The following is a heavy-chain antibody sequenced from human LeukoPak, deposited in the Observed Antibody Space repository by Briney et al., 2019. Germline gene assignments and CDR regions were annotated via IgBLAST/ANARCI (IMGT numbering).Heavy chain of an antibody. J-gene: IGHJ4*02. D-gene: IGHD1-26*01. Sequence: SQTLSLTCAISGDSVSINNAAWNSIRQSPSRGLEWLGRTYYRSKWYNDYAVSVKARMTINADTSKNQLSLKLTSVPAADPAIYYCSRESGAFCPFGYWGQGPLVLVPS. V-gene: IGHV6-1*01. CDR1: GDSVSINNAA. CDR3: SRESGAFCPFGY. CDR2: TYYRSKWYN.